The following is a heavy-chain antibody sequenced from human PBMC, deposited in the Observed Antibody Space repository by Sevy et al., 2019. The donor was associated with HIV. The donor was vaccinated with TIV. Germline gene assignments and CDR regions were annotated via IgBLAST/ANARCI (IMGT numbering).Heavy chain of an antibody. CDR3: ARACISASCLWGLDV. CDR1: GFTFSNYW. V-gene: IGHV3-7*03. D-gene: IGHD2-2*01. J-gene: IGHJ6*02. CDR2: IKRDGSEK. Sequence: GGSLRLSCAASGFTFSNYWMTWVRQAPGKGMEWVANIKRDGSEKYYVASVKGRFTISRDNAKNSLYMQMNSLRAEDTAVYYCARACISASCLWGLDVWGQGTTVTVSS.